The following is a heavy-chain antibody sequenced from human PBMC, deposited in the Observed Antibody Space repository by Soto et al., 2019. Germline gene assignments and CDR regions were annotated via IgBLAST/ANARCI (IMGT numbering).Heavy chain of an antibody. J-gene: IGHJ4*02. Sequence: EVQLLESGGKLVQPGGSLTLSCAASGFTFSTYAMAWVRQAPGKGLEWVSGVSASGLNTDYADPVKGRFYISRDNSKNPVSLHMNSLRAEDTAVYDWAKDRPRRTSGDFFDYWGQGTPVTVSS. CDR1: GFTFSTYA. CDR3: AKDRPRRTSGDFFDY. CDR2: VSASGLNT. V-gene: IGHV3-23*01. D-gene: IGHD1-1*01.